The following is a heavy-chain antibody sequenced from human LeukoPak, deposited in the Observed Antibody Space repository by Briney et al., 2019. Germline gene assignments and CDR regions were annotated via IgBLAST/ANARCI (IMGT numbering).Heavy chain of an antibody. V-gene: IGHV3-21*01. D-gene: IGHD3-16*01. CDR2: ISSSSSYI. Sequence: GGSLRLSCAASGFTFSSYSMNWVRQAPGKGLGWVSSISSSSSYIYYADSVKGRFTISRDNAKNSLYLQMNSMRAEDTAVYYCARGMMITFGGVTDYFDYWGQGTLVTVSS. CDR3: ARGMMITFGGVTDYFDY. CDR1: GFTFSSYS. J-gene: IGHJ4*02.